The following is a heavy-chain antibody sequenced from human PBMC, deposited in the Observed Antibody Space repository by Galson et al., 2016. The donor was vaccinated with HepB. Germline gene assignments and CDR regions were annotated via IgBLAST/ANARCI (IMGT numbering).Heavy chain of an antibody. Sequence: QSGAEVKKPGASVKVSCKTSGYTFDINGISWLRQTPEHGLEWLGWISAYNGNSNHAQNLQGRVALTTGTSTSTAYMELRALTSDDTAVYFCERDGAVSLSNFDSWGQGTLVAVSS. CDR1: GYTFDING. D-gene: IGHD2-8*01. V-gene: IGHV1-18*04. CDR3: ERDGAVSLSNFDS. CDR2: ISAYNGNS. J-gene: IGHJ4*02.